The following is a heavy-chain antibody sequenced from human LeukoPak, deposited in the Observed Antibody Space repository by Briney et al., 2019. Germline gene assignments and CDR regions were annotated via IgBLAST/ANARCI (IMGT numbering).Heavy chain of an antibody. J-gene: IGHJ6*02. CDR1: GFTFSSYW. CDR3: ARGGGSGPEYYYYGMDV. Sequence: PGGSLRLSCAASGFTFSSYWMHWVRPAPGKGLGGVSLINSDGSSTSYADSVKGRFTISRDNAKNTLYLQMNSLRAEDTAVYYCARGGGSGPEYYYYGMDVWGQGTTVTVSS. D-gene: IGHD6-19*01. V-gene: IGHV3-74*01. CDR2: INSDGSST.